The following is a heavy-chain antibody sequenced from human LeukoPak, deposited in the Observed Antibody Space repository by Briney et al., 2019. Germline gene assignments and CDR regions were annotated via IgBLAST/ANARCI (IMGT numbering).Heavy chain of an antibody. CDR2: IYTSGST. D-gene: IGHD3-10*01. J-gene: IGHJ4*02. Sequence: PSQTLSLTCTVSGGSISSGSYYWSWIRQPAGKGLEWIGRIYTSGSTNYNPSLKSRVTISVDTSKNQFSLKLSSVTAADTAVYYCARGRYYFGSRSPDFEYWGQGTLVTVSS. V-gene: IGHV4-61*02. CDR3: ARGRYYFGSRSPDFEY. CDR1: GGSISSGSYY.